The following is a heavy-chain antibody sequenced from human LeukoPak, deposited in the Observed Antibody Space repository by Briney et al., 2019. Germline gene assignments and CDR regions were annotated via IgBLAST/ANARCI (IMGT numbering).Heavy chain of an antibody. J-gene: IGHJ1*01. CDR1: GGSISSYY. Sequence: SETLSLTCTVSGGSISSYYWSWIRQPPGKGLKWIGYIYYSGSTNYNPSLKSRVTISVDTSKNQFSLQLSSVTAADTAVYYCARTTTVSKQWPVQAEYFQHWGQGTLVTVSS. CDR3: ARTTTVSKQWPVQAEYFQH. D-gene: IGHD6-19*01. V-gene: IGHV4-59*01. CDR2: IYYSGST.